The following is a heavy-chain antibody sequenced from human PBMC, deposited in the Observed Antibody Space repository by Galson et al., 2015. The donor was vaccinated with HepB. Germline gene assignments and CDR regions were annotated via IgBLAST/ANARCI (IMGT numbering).Heavy chain of an antibody. J-gene: IGHJ4*02. CDR2: LQHDESRV. CDR1: GFRFSDSG. D-gene: IGHD3-3*01. CDR3: AKDNPVLSS. Sequence: SLRLSCAVSGFRFSDSGMHWVRQSPGKGLEWLSFLQHDESRVFYGDSVKGRFTISRDISKNMLFLQMNSLTTEDSGVYYCAKDNPVLSSGGQGTLVTGSS. V-gene: IGHV3-30*02.